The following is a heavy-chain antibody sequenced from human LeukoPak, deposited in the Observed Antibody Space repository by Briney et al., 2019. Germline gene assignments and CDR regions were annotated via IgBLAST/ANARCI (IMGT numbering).Heavy chain of an antibody. J-gene: IGHJ6*03. V-gene: IGHV7-4-1*02. CDR1: GYTFTSYA. CDR3: ARESRGTETWAYYYYMDV. Sequence: GASVKVSCKASGYTFTSYAMNWVRQAPGQGLEWMGWINTNTGNPTYAQGFTGRFVFSLDTSVSTAYLQISSLKAEDTAVYYCARESRGTETWAYYYYMDVWGKGTTVTVSS. D-gene: IGHD1-1*01. CDR2: INTNTGNP.